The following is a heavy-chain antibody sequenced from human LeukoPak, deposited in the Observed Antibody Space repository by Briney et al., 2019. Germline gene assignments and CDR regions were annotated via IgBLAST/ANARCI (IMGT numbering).Heavy chain of an antibody. CDR1: GFTFSSYS. J-gene: IGHJ4*02. CDR2: ISSSSSYI. CDR3: AKSFREYEILTGYDY. V-gene: IGHV3-21*01. D-gene: IGHD3-9*01. Sequence: GGSLRPSCAASGFTFSSYSMNWVRQAPGKGLEWVSSISSSSSYIYYADSVKGRFTISRDNSKNTLYLQMNSLRAEDTAVYYCAKSFREYEILTGYDYWGQGTLVTVSS.